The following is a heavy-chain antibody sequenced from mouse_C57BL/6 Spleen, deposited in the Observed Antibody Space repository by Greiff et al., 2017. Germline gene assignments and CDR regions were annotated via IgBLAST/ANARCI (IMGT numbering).Heavy chain of an antibody. Sequence: VQLQQSGAELVKPGASVKISCKASGYAFSSYWMNWVKQRPGKGLEWIGLIYPGDGDTNYNGKFKGKATLTADKSSSTAYMQLRSLTSEDSAVDFCARSGGGPWFAYWGQGTLVTVAA. J-gene: IGHJ3*01. CDR2: IYPGDGDT. V-gene: IGHV1-80*01. CDR3: ARSGGGPWFAY. D-gene: IGHD1-1*02. CDR1: GYAFSSYW.